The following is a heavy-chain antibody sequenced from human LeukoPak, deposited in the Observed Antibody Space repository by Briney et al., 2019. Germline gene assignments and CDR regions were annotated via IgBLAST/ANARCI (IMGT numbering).Heavy chain of an antibody. D-gene: IGHD2-15*01. V-gene: IGHV1-8*02. CDR2: MNPNSGNT. CDR3: ARAGGYCGRISCPYYFDY. CDR1: GYTFTGYY. J-gene: IGHJ4*02. Sequence: ASVKVSCKASGYTFTGYYMHWVRQATGQGVEWMGWMNPNSGNTGYAQKFQGRVTMTRNTSISTAYMELSSLRSEDTAVYYCARAGGYCGRISCPYYFDYWGQGSLVAVSS.